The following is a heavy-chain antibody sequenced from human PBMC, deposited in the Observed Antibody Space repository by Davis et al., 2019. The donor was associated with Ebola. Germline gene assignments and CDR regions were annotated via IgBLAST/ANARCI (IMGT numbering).Heavy chain of an antibody. D-gene: IGHD3-10*01. CDR1: GFTFSSYW. J-gene: IGHJ4*02. V-gene: IGHV3-7*01. Sequence: GESLKISCAASGFTFSSYWMSWVRQAPGKGLEWVANIKQDGSEKYYVDSVKGRFTISRDNSKNTLYLQMNSLRAEDTAVYYCAYLRDYYGSGSPAYWGQGTLVTVSS. CDR3: AYLRDYYGSGSPAY. CDR2: IKQDGSEK.